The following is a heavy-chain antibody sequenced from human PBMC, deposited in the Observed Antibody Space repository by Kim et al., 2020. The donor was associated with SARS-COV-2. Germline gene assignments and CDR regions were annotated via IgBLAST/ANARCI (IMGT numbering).Heavy chain of an antibody. CDR3: ARAGGSSWLGNWFDP. CDR2: IYSGGST. J-gene: IGHJ5*02. V-gene: IGHV3-53*04. D-gene: IGHD6-13*01. CDR1: GFTVSSNY. Sequence: GGSLRLSCAASGFTVSSNYMSWVRQAPGKGLEWVSVIYSGGSTYYADSVKGRFTISRHNSKNTLYLQMNSLRAEDTAGYYCARAGGSSWLGNWFDPWGQGTMVTVSS.